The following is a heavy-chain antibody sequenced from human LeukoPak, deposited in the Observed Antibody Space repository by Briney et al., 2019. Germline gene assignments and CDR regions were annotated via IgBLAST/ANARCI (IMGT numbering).Heavy chain of an antibody. CDR3: ARTYSRSSLGGMDV. D-gene: IGHD6-6*01. V-gene: IGHV4-59*01. CDR1: GGSISNYY. J-gene: IGHJ6*02. Sequence: SETLSLTCTVSGGSISNYYWTWIRQPPGKGLEWIGSIDYSGSTNYNPSLKSRVTISGDTSKNQISLKLTSVTAADPAVYYCARTYSRSSLGGMDVWGQGTTVTVSS. CDR2: IDYSGST.